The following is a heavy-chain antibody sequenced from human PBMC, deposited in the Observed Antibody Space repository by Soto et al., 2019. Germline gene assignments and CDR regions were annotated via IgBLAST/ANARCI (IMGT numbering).Heavy chain of an antibody. CDR3: ARGAEDYYDSTGYYYY. CDR2: TTQDGSGR. D-gene: IGHD3-22*01. CDR1: GLKVSSW. J-gene: IGHJ4*02. V-gene: IGHV3-7*01. Sequence: GGSLRLSCAASGLKVSSWMSWVRQAPGKGLEWVAMTTQDGSGRHYLDSLKGRFTISRDSAKNSMYLQMNSLRAEDTAVYYCARGAEDYYDSTGYYYYWGQGTLVTVSS.